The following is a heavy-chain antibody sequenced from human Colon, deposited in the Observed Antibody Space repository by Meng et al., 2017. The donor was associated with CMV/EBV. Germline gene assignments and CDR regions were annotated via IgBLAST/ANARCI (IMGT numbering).Heavy chain of an antibody. D-gene: IGHD1-26*01. Sequence: GDLVQSGAGVKKPGASVKVSCKASGYTFSDYHIHWVRQAPGQGLEWMGWINSNSGATDYAQKFQGRLTMTRDTSITTVYMELSSLRSDDTAVYYCARDPSGSRVPFDYWGQGSLVTVSS. V-gene: IGHV1-2*02. J-gene: IGHJ4*02. CDR2: INSNSGAT. CDR1: GYTFSDYH. CDR3: ARDPSGSRVPFDY.